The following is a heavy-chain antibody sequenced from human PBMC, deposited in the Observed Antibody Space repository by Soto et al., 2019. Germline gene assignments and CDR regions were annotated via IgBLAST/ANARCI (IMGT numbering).Heavy chain of an antibody. J-gene: IGHJ6*02. Sequence: GGSLRLSCAASGFTFSSYAMIWVRQAPGKGLEWVSAISGSGGSTYYADSVKGRFTISRDNSKNTLYLQMNSLRAEDTAVYHCASPPGYCSSTSCSSGYYYGMDVWGQGTTATVSS. D-gene: IGHD2-2*01. CDR2: ISGSGGST. V-gene: IGHV3-23*01. CDR3: ASPPGYCSSTSCSSGYYYGMDV. CDR1: GFTFSSYA.